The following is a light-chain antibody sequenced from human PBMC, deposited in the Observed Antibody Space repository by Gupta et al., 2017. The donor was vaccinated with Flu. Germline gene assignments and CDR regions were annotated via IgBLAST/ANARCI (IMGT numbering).Light chain of an antibody. V-gene: IGKV2-28*01. CDR2: LGS. CDR1: QSLLHSNGYNY. Sequence: DIVMTQSPLSLPVTPGEPASISCRSSQSLLHSNGYNYLDWYLQKPGQSPQLLIYLGSNRASGVPDRFSGSGSGTDFTLKSSRVEAEDVGVYYCMQGLKTFTFGPGTKVDIK. J-gene: IGKJ3*01. CDR3: MQGLKTFT.